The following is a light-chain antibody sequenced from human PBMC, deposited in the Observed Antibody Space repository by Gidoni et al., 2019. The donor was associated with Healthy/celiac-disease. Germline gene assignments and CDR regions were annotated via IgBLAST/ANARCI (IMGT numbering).Light chain of an antibody. CDR3: QQSKT. J-gene: IGKJ1*01. Sequence: DIVMTQSPATLSVSPGERATLSCRASQSVSSNLAWYQQKPGQAPRLLIYGASTRATGIPARFSGSGSGTEFTLTISSLQSEDFAVYYCQQSKTFGQXTKVEIK. CDR2: GAS. CDR1: QSVSSN. V-gene: IGKV3-15*01.